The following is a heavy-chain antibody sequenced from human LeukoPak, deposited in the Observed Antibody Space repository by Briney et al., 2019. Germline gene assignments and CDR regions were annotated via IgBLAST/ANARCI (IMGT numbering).Heavy chain of an antibody. Sequence: PGGSLRLSCAASGFTFSSYGMHWVRQAPGKGLEWVAVISYDGSNKYYADSVKGRFTISRDNSKNTLYLQMNSLRAEDTAVCYCAKEVMDYGDYYYYFDYWGQGTLVTVSS. J-gene: IGHJ4*02. CDR3: AKEVMDYGDYYYYFDY. V-gene: IGHV3-30*18. D-gene: IGHD4-17*01. CDR1: GFTFSSYG. CDR2: ISYDGSNK.